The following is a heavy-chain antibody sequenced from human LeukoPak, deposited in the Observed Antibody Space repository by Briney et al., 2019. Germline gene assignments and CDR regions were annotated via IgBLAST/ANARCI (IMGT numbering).Heavy chain of an antibody. D-gene: IGHD2-2*01. J-gene: IGHJ4*02. CDR2: ISAYNGNT. V-gene: IGHV1-18*01. Sequence: ASVKVSCKASGYSFTTYGISWVRQAPGQGLEWMGWISAYNGNTNYAQKLQGRVTKTTDTSTTTVYMELRSLRSDDTAVYYCARVRYCSSTSCYSSDYWGQGTLVTVSS. CDR3: ARVRYCSSTSCYSSDY. CDR1: GYSFTTYG.